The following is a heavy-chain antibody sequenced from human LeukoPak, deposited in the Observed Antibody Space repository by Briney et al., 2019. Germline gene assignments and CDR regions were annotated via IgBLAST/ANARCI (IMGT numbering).Heavy chain of an antibody. V-gene: IGHV1-46*01. D-gene: IGHD2-15*01. CDR3: ARVAGGGYSPPFLDY. CDR1: GYTFTSYY. Sequence: GASVKVSCKASGYTFTSYYMHWVRQAPGQGPEWMGIINPSGGSTSYAQKFQGRVTMTRDTSISTAYMELSRLRSDDTAVYYCARVAGGGYSPPFLDYWGQGTLVTVSS. CDR2: INPSGGST. J-gene: IGHJ4*02.